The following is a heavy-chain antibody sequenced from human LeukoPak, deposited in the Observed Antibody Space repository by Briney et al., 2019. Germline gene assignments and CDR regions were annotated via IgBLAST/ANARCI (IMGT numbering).Heavy chain of an antibody. CDR2: LQYDRTNV. CDR1: RFSFSSYG. CDR3: ARDARITMVRGVIFYYYYMDV. V-gene: IGHV3-30*02. D-gene: IGHD3-10*01. J-gene: IGHJ6*03. Sequence: GGSLRLSCAASRFSFSSYGIHWVRQAPGKGLEWVAYLQYDRTNVQYADSVRGRFTISRDNSKNTLYLQMNSLRAEDTAVYYCARDARITMVRGVIFYYYYMDVWGKGTTVTISS.